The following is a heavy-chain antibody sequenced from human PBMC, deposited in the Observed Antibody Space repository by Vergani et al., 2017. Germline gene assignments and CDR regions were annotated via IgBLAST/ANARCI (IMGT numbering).Heavy chain of an antibody. Sequence: EVQLVETGGGLIQPGGSLRLSCAASGFTVSSNYMSWVRQAPGKGLEWVSVIYSGGSTYYADSVKGRFTISRDNSKNTLYLQMNSLRAEDTAVYNCARVPINDFLFDYWGQGTLVTVSS. CDR1: GFTVSSNY. CDR2: IYSGGST. V-gene: IGHV3-53*02. CDR3: ARVPINDFLFDY. D-gene: IGHD2-2*01. J-gene: IGHJ4*02.